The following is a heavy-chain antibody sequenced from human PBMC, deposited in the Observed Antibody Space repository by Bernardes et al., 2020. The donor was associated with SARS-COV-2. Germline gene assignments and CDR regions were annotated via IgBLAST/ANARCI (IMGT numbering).Heavy chain of an antibody. CDR1: GFTFSSYA. D-gene: IGHD3-16*01. V-gene: IGHV3-30-3*01. CDR2: ISYDGSNK. CDR3: VRIMRVNKRWNNFEW. Sequence: LRLSCAASGFTFSSYAMHWVRQAPGKGLEWVAVISYDGSNKYYADSVKGRFTISRDNSKNTLYLQMNSLRAEDTAVYYCVRIMRVNKRWNNFEWWGQGTLVTVSP. J-gene: IGHJ4*02.